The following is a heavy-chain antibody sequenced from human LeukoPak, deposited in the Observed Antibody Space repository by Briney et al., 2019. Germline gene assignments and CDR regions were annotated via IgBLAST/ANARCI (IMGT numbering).Heavy chain of an antibody. CDR3: ARDSPRQGYQLLSRSWLDY. CDR1: GGTFISYA. V-gene: IGHV1-69*13. Sequence: GASVKVSCKASGGTFISYAISWVRQAPGQGLEWMGGIIPIFGTANYAQKFQGRVTITADEFTSTAYMELSSLRSEDTAVYYCARDSPRQGYQLLSRSWLDYWGQGTLVTVSS. CDR2: IIPIFGTA. J-gene: IGHJ4*02. D-gene: IGHD2-2*01.